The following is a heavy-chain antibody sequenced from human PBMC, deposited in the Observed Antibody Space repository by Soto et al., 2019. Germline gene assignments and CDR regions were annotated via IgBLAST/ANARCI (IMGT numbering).Heavy chain of an antibody. D-gene: IGHD1-26*01. Sequence: GGSLRLSCAASGFTVSSNYMSWVRQAPGKGLEWVSVIYSGGSTYYADSVTGRFTISRDNSKNTLYLQMNSLRAEDTAVYYCASGADWELLLWSLDYWGQGTLVTVSS. V-gene: IGHV3-53*01. CDR1: GFTVSSNY. CDR3: ASGADWELLLWSLDY. CDR2: IYSGGST. J-gene: IGHJ4*02.